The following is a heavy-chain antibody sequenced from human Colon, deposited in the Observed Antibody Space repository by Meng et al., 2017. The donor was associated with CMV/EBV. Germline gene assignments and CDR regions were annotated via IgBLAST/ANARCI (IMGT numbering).Heavy chain of an antibody. CDR3: AKPDSSGYYSMAY. CDR2: INQDGSVK. J-gene: IGHJ4*02. D-gene: IGHD3-22*01. Sequence: GGSLRLSCAASGFSFDSYWMKWVRQAPGKGLEWVANINQDGSVKYYVDSVQGRFTVSRDNSKNTLYLQMNSLRDEDTAVYYCAKPDSSGYYSMAYWGQGTLVTVSS. CDR1: GFSFDSYW. V-gene: IGHV3-7*01.